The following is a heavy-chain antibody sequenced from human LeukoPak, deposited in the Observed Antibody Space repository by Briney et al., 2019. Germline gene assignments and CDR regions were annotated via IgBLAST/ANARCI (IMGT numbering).Heavy chain of an antibody. CDR3: ARAARHYYYMDV. V-gene: IGHV4-4*02. Sequence: SETLSLTCAVSGGSISSSDWWSWVRQPPGKGLEWIGEIYHSGSTNYNPSLKSRVTISVDTSKNQFSLKLSSVTAADTAVYYCARAARHYYYMDVWGKGTTVTVSS. D-gene: IGHD6-6*01. CDR1: GGSISSSDW. CDR2: IYHSGST. J-gene: IGHJ6*03.